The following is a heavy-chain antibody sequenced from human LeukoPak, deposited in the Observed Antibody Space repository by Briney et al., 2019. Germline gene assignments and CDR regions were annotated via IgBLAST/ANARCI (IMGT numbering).Heavy chain of an antibody. J-gene: IGHJ6*02. Sequence: GRSLRLAWPAARFTSDDYAMYWVRHAPEKGLEWVSGTRWNRGDIGYANSMKGRFTLSRENAKNSLYLQMNSLRVEDTALYYCAKGTSSSVYYYYGMDVWGQGTTVTVSS. D-gene: IGHD6-6*01. CDR2: TRWNRGDI. CDR1: RFTSDDYA. CDR3: AKGTSSSVYYYYGMDV. V-gene: IGHV3-9*02.